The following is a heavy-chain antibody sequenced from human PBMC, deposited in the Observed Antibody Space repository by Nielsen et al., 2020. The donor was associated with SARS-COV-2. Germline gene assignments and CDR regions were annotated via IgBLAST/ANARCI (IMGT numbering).Heavy chain of an antibody. CDR1: GFTFSDSS. CDR3: TRVNPTSGSWFDAFDI. D-gene: IGHD1-26*01. CDR2: IRSKANDYAT. J-gene: IGHJ3*02. Sequence: GSLRLSCAASGFTFSDSSMNWVRQASGKGLEWLGRIRSKANDYATEYAASVKGRVIISRDGSKNTAYLLMNSLKIDDTAVYYCTRVNPTSGSWFDAFDIWGQGTLVTVSS. V-gene: IGHV3-73*01.